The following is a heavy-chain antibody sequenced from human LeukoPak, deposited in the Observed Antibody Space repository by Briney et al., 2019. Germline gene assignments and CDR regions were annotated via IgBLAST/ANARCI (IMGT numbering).Heavy chain of an antibody. V-gene: IGHV3-23*01. J-gene: IGHJ4*02. D-gene: IGHD1-26*01. Sequence: PGGSLRLSCAASGFPFSSYAMNWVRQAPGKGLEWVSAISGSGASTYYADSVKDRFALSRDDSKNTLYLQMNSLRAEDTAVYYCVRDLGGRSGHWGQGTLVTVSS. CDR1: GFPFSSYA. CDR2: ISGSGAST. CDR3: VRDLGGRSGH.